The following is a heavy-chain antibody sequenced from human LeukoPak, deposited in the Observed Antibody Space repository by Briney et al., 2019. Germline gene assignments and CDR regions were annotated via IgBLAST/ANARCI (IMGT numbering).Heavy chain of an antibody. D-gene: IGHD3-10*01. V-gene: IGHV3-7*03. J-gene: IGHJ3*02. CDR3: ARPATGNGLDAFDI. Sequence: GGSLRLSCAASGFTFSSDAMSGGRQAPGKGREWVANIKQDGGEKYYVDSVKGRFTISRDNAKNSLYLQMNSLRAEDTAVYYCARPATGNGLDAFDIWGQGTMVTVSS. CDR1: GFTFSSDA. CDR2: IKQDGGEK.